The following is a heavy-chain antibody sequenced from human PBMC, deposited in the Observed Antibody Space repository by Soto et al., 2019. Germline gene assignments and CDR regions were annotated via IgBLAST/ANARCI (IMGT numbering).Heavy chain of an antibody. CDR2: IYYSGST. V-gene: IGHV4-30-4*01. CDR3: ARTKKLERGKGLNWFYP. J-gene: IGHJ5*02. CDR1: GGSISSGDYY. Sequence: QVQLQESGPGLVKPSQTLSLTCTVSGGSISSGDYYWSWIRQPPGKGLEWIGYIYYSGSTYYNPSRKSRINISVATSKSQFSLMLSSVTTADTAVYYCARTKKLERGKGLNWFYPWGKGTLVTVSS. D-gene: IGHD1-1*01.